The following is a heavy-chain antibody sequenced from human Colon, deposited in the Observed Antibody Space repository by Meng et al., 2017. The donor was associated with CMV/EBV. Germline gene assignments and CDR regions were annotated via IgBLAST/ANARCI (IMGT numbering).Heavy chain of an antibody. CDR1: GDSVSSNTAA. D-gene: IGHD1-26*01. J-gene: IGHJ1*01. V-gene: IGHV6-1*01. CDR2: TFYRSKWYN. Sequence: SQTLSLTCGISGDSVSSNTAAWNWIRQSPSRGPEWLGRTFYRSKWYNDYGPSVKGRVTINPDTSKNQFSLHLNSVTPEDTAVYYCARDLSGTYFHWGQGTLVTVSS. CDR3: ARDLSGTYFH.